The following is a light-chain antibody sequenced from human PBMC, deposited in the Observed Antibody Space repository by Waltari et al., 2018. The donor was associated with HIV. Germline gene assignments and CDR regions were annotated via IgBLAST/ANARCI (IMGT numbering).Light chain of an antibody. CDR1: QSLVYNETNTY. CDR2: KVS. J-gene: IGKJ4*01. CDR3: MQGTHWPLT. Sequence: DVVMTQSPLSLPVTLGQPASISCRSSQSLVYNETNTYLSWFQQRPGQSPRRLIYKVSNRDSGVPDRFSGSGSSTDFTLKISRVEAEDLGVYYCMQGTHWPLTFGGGTKVEIK. V-gene: IGKV2-30*01.